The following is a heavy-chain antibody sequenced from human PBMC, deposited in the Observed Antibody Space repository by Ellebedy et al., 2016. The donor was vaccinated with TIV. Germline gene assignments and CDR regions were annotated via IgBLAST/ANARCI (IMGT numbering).Heavy chain of an antibody. V-gene: IGHV1-46*01. D-gene: IGHD3-10*01. CDR3: ARERSITMVRGRFDP. CDR2: INPSGVTT. CDR1: GYTFTSYY. Sequence: AASVKVSCKASGYTFTSYYIHWVRQAPGQGLEWMGIINPSGVTTSYAQKFQGRVTMTRDTSTSTVYMELSSLRSDDTAVYYYARERSITMVRGRFDPWGQGTLVTVSP. J-gene: IGHJ5*02.